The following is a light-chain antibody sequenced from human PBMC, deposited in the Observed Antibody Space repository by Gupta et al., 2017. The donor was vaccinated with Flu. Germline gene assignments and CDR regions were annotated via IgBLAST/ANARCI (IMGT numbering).Light chain of an antibody. Sequence: SALTQPRSVSGSPGQSVTISCTGTSSDVGGYNYVSWYQQHPGKAPKLMIYDGSKRPAGVPDRFSGSKSGNTAALTISGRQAEDEGDYYCCSYAGSYSVFGGGTKLTVL. CDR2: DGS. CDR3: CSYAGSYSV. J-gene: IGLJ3*02. CDR1: SSDVGGYNY. V-gene: IGLV2-11*01.